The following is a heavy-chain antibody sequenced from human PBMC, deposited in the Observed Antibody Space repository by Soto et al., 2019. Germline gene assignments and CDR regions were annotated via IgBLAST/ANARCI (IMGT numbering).Heavy chain of an antibody. CDR2: ISAYNGNT. V-gene: IGHV1-18*01. D-gene: IGHD2-15*01. J-gene: IGHJ4*02. CDR3: ARGINCSGGSCYPSI. CDR1: GYAITIYG. Sequence: ASVKVSWKASGYAITIYGISWVRQTPGQGLEWMGWISAYNGNTNYAQKLQGRVTMTTDTSTSTAYMELRSLRSDDTAVYYCARGINCSGGSCYPSIWGQGTLVTVSS.